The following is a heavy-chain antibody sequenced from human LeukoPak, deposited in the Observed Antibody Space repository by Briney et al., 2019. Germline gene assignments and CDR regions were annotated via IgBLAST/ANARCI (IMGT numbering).Heavy chain of an antibody. D-gene: IGHD6-19*01. CDR1: GFTFSSYS. CDR2: IRYDGNNK. CDR3: ASAVAGTSPFDY. Sequence: GGSLRLSCAASGFTFSSYSMNWVRQAPGKGLEWVAFIRYDGNNKYYADSVKGRFTISRDNSKDTLYLQMNSLSSEDTAVYYCASAVAGTSPFDYWGQGTLVTVSS. V-gene: IGHV3-30*02. J-gene: IGHJ4*02.